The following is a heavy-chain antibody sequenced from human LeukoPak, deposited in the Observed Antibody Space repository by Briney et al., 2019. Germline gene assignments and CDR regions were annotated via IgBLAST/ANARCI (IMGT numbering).Heavy chain of an antibody. Sequence: GGSLRLSCAASGFTVSSNYMSCVRQAPGKGLEWVSVIYSGGSTYYADSVKGRFTISRDNSKNTLYLQMNSLRAEDTAVYYCARGVWSGWYYFDYWGQGTLVTVSS. CDR3: ARGVWSGWYYFDY. CDR1: GFTVSSNY. V-gene: IGHV3-66*01. J-gene: IGHJ4*02. CDR2: IYSGGST. D-gene: IGHD6-19*01.